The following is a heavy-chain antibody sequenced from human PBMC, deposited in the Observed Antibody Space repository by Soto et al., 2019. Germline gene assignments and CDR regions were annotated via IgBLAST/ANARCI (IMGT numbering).Heavy chain of an antibody. CDR3: ARSDDRTSYPLDL. J-gene: IGHJ4*02. CDR1: GYTFTNYY. CDR2: MNLISGGS. D-gene: IGHD1-1*01. V-gene: IGHV1-2*02. Sequence: ASVKVSCKASGYTFTNYYMHWLRQAPGQGREWMGWMNLISGGSKYAQAFQDRVTMTRDASISTAYMAMTSLRHGDTAVYFCARSDDRTSYPLDLWGPGTLVTVSS.